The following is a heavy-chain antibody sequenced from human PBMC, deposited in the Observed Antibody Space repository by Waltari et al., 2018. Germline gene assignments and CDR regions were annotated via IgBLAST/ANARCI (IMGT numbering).Heavy chain of an antibody. CDR3: ARKRVARSGWYGGFDY. D-gene: IGHD6-19*01. CDR2: INAGNGNT. J-gene: IGHJ4*02. V-gene: IGHV1-3*01. Sequence: QVQLVQSGAEVKKPGASVKVSCKASGYTFTSYAMHWVRQAPGQRLEWMGWINAGNGNTKYSQKFQGRVTITRDTSASTAYMELSSLRSEDTAVYYCARKRVARSGWYGGFDYWGQGTLVTVSS. CDR1: GYTFTSYA.